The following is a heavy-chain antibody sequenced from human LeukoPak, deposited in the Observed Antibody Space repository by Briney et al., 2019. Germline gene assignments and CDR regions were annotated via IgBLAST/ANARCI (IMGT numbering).Heavy chain of an antibody. J-gene: IGHJ3*02. CDR3: ARFLRRLRYFDWLSHPDAFDI. Sequence: SETLSLTCAVYGGSFSGYYWSWIRQPPGKGLEWIGEVNHSGSTNYNPSLKSRVTISVDTSKNQFSLKLSSVTAADTAVYYCARFLRRLRYFDWLSHPDAFDIWGQGTMVTVSS. V-gene: IGHV4-34*01. CDR2: VNHSGST. CDR1: GGSFSGYY. D-gene: IGHD3-9*01.